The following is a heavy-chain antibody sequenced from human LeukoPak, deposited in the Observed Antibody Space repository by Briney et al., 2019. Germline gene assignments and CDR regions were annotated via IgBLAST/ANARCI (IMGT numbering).Heavy chain of an antibody. D-gene: IGHD6-25*01. J-gene: IGHJ5*02. Sequence: SETLSLTCTVSGGPISGSITWGWVRQPPGKGLEWIGNVHYDGRTASNPSLKSRVTMSLDTSTNQFSLKVNSVTATDTALYYCARVVTAAGLDLWGQGILVSISS. V-gene: IGHV4-39*07. CDR3: ARVVTAAGLDL. CDR1: GGPISGSIT. CDR2: VHYDGRT.